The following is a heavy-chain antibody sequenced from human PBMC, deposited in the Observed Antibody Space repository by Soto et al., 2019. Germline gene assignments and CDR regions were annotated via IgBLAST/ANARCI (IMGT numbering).Heavy chain of an antibody. J-gene: IGHJ4*02. D-gene: IGHD3-10*01. Sequence: EVQLVESGGGLVQPGGSLRLSCAASGFTFTAYYMTWVRQAPGKGLEWVASIKKDGSEQYYVDSVKGRFTISRDNAKNSLYLQMNSLRAGDTALYYCSRENWFQAYWGPGTLVTVSS. CDR3: SRENWFQAY. CDR1: GFTFTAYY. CDR2: IKKDGSEQ. V-gene: IGHV3-7*03.